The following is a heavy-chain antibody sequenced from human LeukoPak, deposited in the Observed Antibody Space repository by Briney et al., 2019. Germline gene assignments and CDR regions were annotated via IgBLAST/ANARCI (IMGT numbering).Heavy chain of an antibody. CDR2: ISPSSDGI. J-gene: IGHJ4*02. CDR1: GFSFNTYS. D-gene: IGHD4-17*01. CDR3: VRDNFGDYLPFF. V-gene: IGHV3-21*01. Sequence: GGSLRLSCADSGFSFNTYSMNWVRQAPGKGLEWVSSISPSSDGIFYADSLRGRFTVSRDNAKNLLYLHLNTLRVEDTAVYFCVRDNFGDYLPFFWGQGTLVTVSS.